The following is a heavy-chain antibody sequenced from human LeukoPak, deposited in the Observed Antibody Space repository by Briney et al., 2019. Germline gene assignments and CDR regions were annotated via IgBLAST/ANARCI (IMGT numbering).Heavy chain of an antibody. D-gene: IGHD1-26*01. J-gene: IGHJ1*01. Sequence: PGGSLRLSCAASGFTFSSYGMHWVRQAPGKGLEWVAVISYDGSNKYYADSVKGRFTISRDNSKNTLYLQMNSLRAEDTAVYYCAKSGGSYVIQHWGQGTLVTVSS. V-gene: IGHV3-30*18. CDR1: GFTFSSYG. CDR2: ISYDGSNK. CDR3: AKSGGSYVIQH.